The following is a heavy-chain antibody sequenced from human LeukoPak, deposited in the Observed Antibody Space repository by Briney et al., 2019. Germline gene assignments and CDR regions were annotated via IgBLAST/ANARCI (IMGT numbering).Heavy chain of an antibody. J-gene: IGHJ4*02. CDR2: IYYSGST. CDR3: AGGYSYGSVDY. V-gene: IGHV4-59*01. Sequence: PSETLSLTCTVSGGSISSYYCSWIRQPPGKGLEWIGYIYYSGSTNYNPPLKSRVTISIDTSKNQFSLKLSSATDADTAVYYCAGGYSYGSVDYWGQGTLVTVSS. D-gene: IGHD5-18*01. CDR1: GGSISSYY.